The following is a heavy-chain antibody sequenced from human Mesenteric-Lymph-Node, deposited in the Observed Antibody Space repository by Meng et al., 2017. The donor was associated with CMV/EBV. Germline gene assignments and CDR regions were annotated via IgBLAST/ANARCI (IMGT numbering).Heavy chain of an antibody. CDR3: ARDGGYVEMAVY. J-gene: IGHJ4*02. Sequence: SVKVSCKASGGTFSSYAISWVRQAPGQGLEWMGGIIPIFGTANYAQKFQGRVTITTDESTSTAYMELSSLRSEDTAVYYCARDGGYVEMAVYWGQGTLVTVSS. V-gene: IGHV1-69*05. CDR1: GGTFSSYA. D-gene: IGHD5-24*01. CDR2: IIPIFGTA.